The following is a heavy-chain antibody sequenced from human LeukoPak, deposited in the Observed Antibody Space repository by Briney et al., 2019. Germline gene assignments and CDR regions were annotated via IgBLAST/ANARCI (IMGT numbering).Heavy chain of an antibody. CDR3: AREGPQGDTKALRILYAMDV. V-gene: IGHV4-61*01. CDR1: GGSVSSGSYY. D-gene: IGHD2-21*02. Sequence: PSETLSLTCTVSGGSVSSGSYYWSWIRQPPGKGLEWIGYISYSGSTNYNPSLKSRVIISVDTSKNQFSLKLTSVTAADTAVYYCAREGPQGDTKALRILYAMDVWGQGTTVTVSS. CDR2: ISYSGST. J-gene: IGHJ6*02.